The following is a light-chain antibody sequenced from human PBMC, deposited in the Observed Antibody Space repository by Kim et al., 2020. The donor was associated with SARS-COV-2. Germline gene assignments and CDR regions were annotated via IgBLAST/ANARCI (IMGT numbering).Light chain of an antibody. Sequence: SASVGDRVTITCRASQSISSDLAWYQQKPGKVPKFLIYQASSLKSGVPSRFSGSGSGTEFTLTISSLQPDDSATYYCQQYSTYPLTFGGGTKVEI. V-gene: IGKV1-5*03. CDR3: QQYSTYPLT. CDR2: QAS. J-gene: IGKJ4*01. CDR1: QSISSD.